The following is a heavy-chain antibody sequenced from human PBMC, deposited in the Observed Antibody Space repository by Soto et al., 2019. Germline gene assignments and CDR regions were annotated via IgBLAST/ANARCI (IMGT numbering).Heavy chain of an antibody. D-gene: IGHD6-19*01. V-gene: IGHV3-30*07. CDR3: ARVSNSGCYALYYGLDV. J-gene: IGHJ6*02. Sequence: DSVKGRFTISRDDSKNTLYLQMNSLRAEDTAVYYCARVSNSGCYALYYGLDVWGQVTTVNVSS.